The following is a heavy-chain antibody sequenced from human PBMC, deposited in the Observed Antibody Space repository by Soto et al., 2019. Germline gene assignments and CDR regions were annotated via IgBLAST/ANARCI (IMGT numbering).Heavy chain of an antibody. D-gene: IGHD5-12*01. CDR2: ISGSGHAT. CDR3: ARGRYFDASGGCANY. V-gene: IGHV3-23*01. Sequence: EVKLLESEGGSVPPGASARLSCLTSGFMFDNYAMSWVRQSPARGLEWVAAISGSGHATYYTQSVRGRFIISRDKSKKAVFLQMNNLRTEDTAIYYCARGRYFDASGGCANYWGLGTLVTVSP. J-gene: IGHJ4*02. CDR1: GFMFDNYA.